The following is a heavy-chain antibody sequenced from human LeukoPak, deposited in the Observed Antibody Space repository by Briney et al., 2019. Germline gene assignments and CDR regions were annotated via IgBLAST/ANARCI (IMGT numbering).Heavy chain of an antibody. D-gene: IGHD1-26*01. J-gene: IGHJ4*02. Sequence: AGGSLRLSCAASGFTVSSNYMSWVRQAPGKGLEWVSVIYSGDSTYYADSVKGRFTISRDNFMNTLYLQMNSLRAEDTAVYYCARGISGSYFDYWGQGTLVTVSS. CDR1: GFTVSSNY. CDR3: ARGISGSYFDY. CDR2: IYSGDST. V-gene: IGHV3-53*01.